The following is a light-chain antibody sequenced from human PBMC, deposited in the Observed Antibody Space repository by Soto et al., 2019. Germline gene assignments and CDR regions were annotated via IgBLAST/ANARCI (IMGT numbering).Light chain of an antibody. CDR3: QQYNSYSPT. CDR2: DAS. Sequence: GDRVTITCRASQSISSWLAWYQQKPGKAPKLLIYDASSLESGVPSRFSGSGSGTEFTLTISSLQPDDFATYYCQQYNSYSPTFGQVTRLEIK. CDR1: QSISSW. V-gene: IGKV1-5*01. J-gene: IGKJ5*01.